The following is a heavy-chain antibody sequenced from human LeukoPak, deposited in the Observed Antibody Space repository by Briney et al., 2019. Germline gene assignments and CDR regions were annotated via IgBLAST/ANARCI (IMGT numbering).Heavy chain of an antibody. Sequence: GGSLRLSCAASGFTFSSYATHWVRQAPGKGLEWVAVISYDGSNKYYADSVKGRFTIPRDNSKNTLYLQMNSLRAEDTAVYYCAREGVVPYWGQGTLVTVSS. CDR1: GFTFSSYA. CDR2: ISYDGSNK. D-gene: IGHD2-2*01. CDR3: AREGVVPY. J-gene: IGHJ4*02. V-gene: IGHV3-30-3*01.